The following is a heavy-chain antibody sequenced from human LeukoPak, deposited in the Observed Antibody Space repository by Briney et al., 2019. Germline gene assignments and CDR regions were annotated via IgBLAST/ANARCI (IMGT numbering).Heavy chain of an antibody. J-gene: IGHJ4*02. CDR2: ISGGGGNT. CDR3: AIRWVSMTQVDY. D-gene: IGHD2/OR15-2a*01. V-gene: IGHV3-23*01. Sequence: GGSLRLSCAASGFTFSNYAMSWVRQAPGKGLEWVSAISGGGGNTYYADSVKGRFTISRDNSKNTLYLQMNSLRAEDTAVYYCAIRWVSMTQVDYWGQGTLVTVSS. CDR1: GFTFSNYA.